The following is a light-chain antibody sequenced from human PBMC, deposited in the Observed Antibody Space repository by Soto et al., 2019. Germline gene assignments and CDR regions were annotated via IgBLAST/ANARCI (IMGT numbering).Light chain of an antibody. CDR2: GAS. CDR1: QSVSSSY. Sequence: EIVLTQSPGTLSLSPGERATLSCRASQSVSSSYLAWYQQKTGQAPRLLIYGASSRATGIPDRFSGSGSGTDFMLAISRLEPEDVAGYYCQQYGSSPLFTFGPGTKVDVK. V-gene: IGKV3-20*01. J-gene: IGKJ3*01. CDR3: QQYGSSPLFT.